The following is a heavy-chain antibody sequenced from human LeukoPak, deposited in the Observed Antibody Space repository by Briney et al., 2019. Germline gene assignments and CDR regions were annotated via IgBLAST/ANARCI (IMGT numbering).Heavy chain of an antibody. D-gene: IGHD3-16*01. V-gene: IGHV3-66*01. CDR2: IYSSGST. J-gene: IGHJ4*02. CDR1: RFTVSSNY. Sequence: GGSLRLSCAASRFTVSSNYMSWVRQAPGKGLEWVSFIYSSGSTYYADSVRGRFTISRDNSNNTLYLQLNSLRVEDTAVYYCARGRFGLSLDYWGQGTLVTVSS. CDR3: ARGRFGLSLDY.